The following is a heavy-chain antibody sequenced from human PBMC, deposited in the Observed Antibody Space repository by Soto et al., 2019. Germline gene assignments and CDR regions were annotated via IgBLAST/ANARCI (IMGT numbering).Heavy chain of an antibody. CDR2: LGGGGDT. CDR1: GFTFGTYT. V-gene: IGHV3-23*01. D-gene: IGHD3-9*01. CDR3: TRDRHPDGIWTFDF. Sequence: GGSLRLSCAASGFTFGTYTMNWVRQAPGKGLEWVSALGGGGDTHYAESVKGRFTISRDYSKNILLLQMNSLRDEDSAIYYCTRDRHPDGIWTFDFWGQGTLVTVSS. J-gene: IGHJ4*02.